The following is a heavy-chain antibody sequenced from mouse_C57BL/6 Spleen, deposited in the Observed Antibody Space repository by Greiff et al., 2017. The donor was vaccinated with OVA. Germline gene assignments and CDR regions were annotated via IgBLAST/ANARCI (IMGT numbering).Heavy chain of an antibody. Sequence: VKLQQPGAELVKPGASVKLSCKASGYTFTSYWMQWVKQRPGQGLEWIGEIDPSDSYTNYNQKFKGKATLTVDTSSSTAYMQLSSLTSEDSAVYYCARRPDYWGQGTTLTVSS. CDR2: IDPSDSYT. J-gene: IGHJ2*01. CDR3: ARRPDY. CDR1: GYTFTSYW. V-gene: IGHV1-50*01.